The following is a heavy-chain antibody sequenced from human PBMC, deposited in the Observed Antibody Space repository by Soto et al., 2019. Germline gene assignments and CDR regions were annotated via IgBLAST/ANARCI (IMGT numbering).Heavy chain of an antibody. CDR2: IYYTGKT. J-gene: IGHJ5*02. CDR3: GRRLTGNARCFCP. CDR1: GDYIHVGAYY. Sequence: SETLSITCSVSGDYIHVGAYYWTWIRQRPGKGLEWMGYIYYTGKTYYNPSLESRLTMSVYRSKNHFSLRLTSVTAADTAVCFCGRRLTGNARCFCPCGLETLETVCS. V-gene: IGHV4-30-4*01. D-gene: IGHD3-16*01.